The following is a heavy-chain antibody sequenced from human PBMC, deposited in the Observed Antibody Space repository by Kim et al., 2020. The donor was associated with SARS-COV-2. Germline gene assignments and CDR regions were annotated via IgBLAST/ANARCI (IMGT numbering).Heavy chain of an antibody. V-gene: IGHV3-23*01. J-gene: IGHJ4*02. CDR3: AKDGRGYSSSWNDY. D-gene: IGHD6-13*01. Sequence: GGSLRLSCAASGFTFSSYAMSWVRQAPGKGLEWVSAISGSGGSTYYADSVKGRFTISRDNSKNTLYLQMNSLRAEDTAVYYCAKDGRGYSSSWNDYWGQGTLVTVSS. CDR2: ISGSGGST. CDR1: GFTFSSYA.